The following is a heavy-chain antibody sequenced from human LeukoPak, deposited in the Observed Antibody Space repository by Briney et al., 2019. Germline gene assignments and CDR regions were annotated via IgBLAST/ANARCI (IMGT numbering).Heavy chain of an antibody. V-gene: IGHV1-69*06. CDR1: GGTFSNYA. CDR3: ARDGRGGRENWFDP. J-gene: IGHJ5*02. D-gene: IGHD2-15*01. Sequence: GSSVKVSCKASGGTFSNYAFSWVRQAPGQGLEWMGRILPIFGTTNYAQNFQGRVTITADKYTSTVYMELRSLRSEDTAVYYCARDGRGGRENWFDPWGQGTLVTVTS. CDR2: ILPIFGTT.